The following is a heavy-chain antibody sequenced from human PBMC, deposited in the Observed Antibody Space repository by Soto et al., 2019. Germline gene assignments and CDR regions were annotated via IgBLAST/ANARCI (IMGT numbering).Heavy chain of an antibody. V-gene: IGHV3-23*01. Sequence: PGKRLEWVSAISGSGGSTYYADSVKGRFTISRDNSKNTLYLQMNSLRDEDTAVYFCALLVQAEDGIRDTVPVSAFLRNRSSDL. CDR2: ISGSGGST. D-gene: IGHD1-1*01. J-gene: IGHJ2*01. CDR3: ALLVQAEDGIRDTVPVSAFLRNRSSDL.